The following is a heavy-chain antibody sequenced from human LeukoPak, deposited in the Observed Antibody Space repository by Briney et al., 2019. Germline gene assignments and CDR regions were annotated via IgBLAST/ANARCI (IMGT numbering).Heavy chain of an antibody. Sequence: GGSLRLSCAASGFTFSRYWMTWVRQAPGKGLEWVANINQGGSEKSYVDSVKGRFTISRDNAKNSLYLQMSSLRAEDTALYYCARFDPNSGTYKDFDYWGQGTLVTVSS. CDR3: ARFDPNSGTYKDFDY. D-gene: IGHD1-26*01. CDR1: GFTFSRYW. V-gene: IGHV3-7*01. J-gene: IGHJ4*02. CDR2: INQGGSEK.